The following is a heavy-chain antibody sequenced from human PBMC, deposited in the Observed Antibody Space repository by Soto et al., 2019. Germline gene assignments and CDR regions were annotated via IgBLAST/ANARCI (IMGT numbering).Heavy chain of an antibody. V-gene: IGHV1-69*06. J-gene: IGHJ6*02. CDR1: GGTFSSYA. Sequence: QVQLVQSGAEVKKPGSSVKVSCKASGGTFSSYAISWVRQAPGQGLEWMGGIIPIFGTANYAQKFQGRVTLNADKSTSTAYMELSSLRSEDTAVYYRARGTIFGVVPSGMDVWGQGTTVTVSS. CDR3: ARGTIFGVVPSGMDV. D-gene: IGHD3-3*01. CDR2: IIPIFGTA.